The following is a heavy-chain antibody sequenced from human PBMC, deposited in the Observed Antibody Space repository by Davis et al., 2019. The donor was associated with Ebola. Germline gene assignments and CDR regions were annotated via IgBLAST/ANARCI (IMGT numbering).Heavy chain of an antibody. CDR1: GFFFSNYA. J-gene: IGHJ4*02. Sequence: GESLKISCAASGFFFSNYAMSWVRLAPGKGPEWVSAINRDGDSTEYADSVKGRFTISRDNAKKSLYLEMNSLRAEDTAVYYCATDNWGPALWGQGTLLTVSS. CDR2: INRDGDST. V-gene: IGHV3-23*01. CDR3: ATDNWGPAL. D-gene: IGHD7-27*01.